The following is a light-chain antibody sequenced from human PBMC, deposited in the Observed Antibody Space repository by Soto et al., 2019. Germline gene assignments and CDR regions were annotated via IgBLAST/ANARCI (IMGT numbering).Light chain of an antibody. CDR2: GTS. CDR1: QSVSSSY. CDR3: QQYGSSPVYT. V-gene: IGKV3-20*01. Sequence: EIVLTQSPGTLSLSPGERATLSCRASQSVSSSYLAWYQQKPGQAPRLLIYGTSSRATGIPDRFSGSGSGADFTPTISRLEPEDYAVYSCQQYGSSPVYTFGQGTKLEIK. J-gene: IGKJ2*01.